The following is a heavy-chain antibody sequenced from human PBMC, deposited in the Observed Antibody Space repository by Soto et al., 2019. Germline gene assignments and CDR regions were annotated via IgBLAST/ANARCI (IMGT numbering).Heavy chain of an antibody. J-gene: IGHJ4*02. CDR1: GFTFTIYA. CDR3: AKELNEGGEYYGVVGH. Sequence: EVQLLESGGGLVQPGGSLRLSCAASGFTFTIYAMSWVRQAPGKGLEWVSVISGGGIDTDYADSVKGRFTISRDNSKNTLFLQMNSLRDEDTALYYCAKELNEGGEYYGVVGHWGQGTLVTVSS. CDR2: ISGGGIDT. D-gene: IGHD3-10*01. V-gene: IGHV3-23*01.